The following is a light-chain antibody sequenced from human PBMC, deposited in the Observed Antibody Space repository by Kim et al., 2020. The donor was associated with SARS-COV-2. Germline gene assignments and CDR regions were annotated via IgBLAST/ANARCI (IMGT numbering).Light chain of an antibody. J-gene: IGLJ2*01. V-gene: IGLV3-21*04. CDR2: YDS. CDR3: QVWDSSSGVV. CDR1: DLGSKS. Sequence: APVKTAGITCGGKDLGSKSVPWYQQKPGQAPVLVIYYDSDRPSGIPERFSGSNSGNTATLTISRVEAGDEADYYCQVWDSSSGVVFGGGTQLTVL.